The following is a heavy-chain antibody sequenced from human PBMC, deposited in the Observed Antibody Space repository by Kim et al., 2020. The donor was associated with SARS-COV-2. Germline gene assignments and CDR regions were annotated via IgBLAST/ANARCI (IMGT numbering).Heavy chain of an antibody. J-gene: IGHJ4*02. D-gene: IGHD3-10*01. CDR3: ANAIITLFRGAPDY. Sequence: ADSVMGRFTISRDNSKNTQYLQMHSLSTEATAIYYCANAIITLFRGAPDYWGQGTLVTVSS. V-gene: IGHV3-23*01.